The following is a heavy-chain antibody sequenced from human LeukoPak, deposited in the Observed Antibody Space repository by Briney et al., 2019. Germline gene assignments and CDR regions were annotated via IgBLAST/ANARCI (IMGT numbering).Heavy chain of an antibody. CDR2: IYYSGST. V-gene: IGHV4-38-2*02. J-gene: IGHJ3*02. D-gene: IGHD3-22*01. CDR3: ARGSQPGTYYDSSGYNDAFDI. Sequence: SETLSLTCTVSGYSISSGYYWGWIRQPPGKGLEWIGSIYYSGSTYYNPSLKSRVTISVDTSKNQFSLKLSSVTAADTAVYYCARGSQPGTYYDSSGYNDAFDIWGQGTMVTVSS. CDR1: GYSISSGYY.